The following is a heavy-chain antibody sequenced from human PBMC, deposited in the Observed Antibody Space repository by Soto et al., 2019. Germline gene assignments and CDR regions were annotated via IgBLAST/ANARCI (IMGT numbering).Heavy chain of an antibody. J-gene: IGHJ5*02. Sequence: QVQLVQSGAEVKKPGASVKVSCKASGYTFTSYAMHWVRQAPGQRLEWMGWINAGNGNTKYSQKFQGRVTITRDTSASTAYMELSSLRSEDTAVYYCASTTMVRGVFYWFDLWGQGTLVTVSS. V-gene: IGHV1-3*01. CDR3: ASTTMVRGVFYWFDL. CDR2: INAGNGNT. CDR1: GYTFTSYA. D-gene: IGHD3-10*01.